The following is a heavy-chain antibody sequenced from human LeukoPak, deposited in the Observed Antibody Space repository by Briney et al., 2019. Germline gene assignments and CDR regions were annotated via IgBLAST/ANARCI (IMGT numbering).Heavy chain of an antibody. CDR2: IYYSGST. CDR1: GGSISSHY. J-gene: IGHJ4*02. D-gene: IGHD2-21*02. V-gene: IGHV4-59*11. Sequence: KPSETLSLTCTVSGGSISSHYWSWIRQPPGKGLEWVGYIYYSGSTNYNPSLKSRVTMSVDTSKNQFSLSLNSVTAADTAVYYCARGRTAVDYWGQGTLVTVSS. CDR3: ARGRTAVDY.